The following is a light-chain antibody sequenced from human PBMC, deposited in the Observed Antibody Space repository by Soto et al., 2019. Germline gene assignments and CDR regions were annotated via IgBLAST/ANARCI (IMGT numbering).Light chain of an antibody. CDR1: RSVTSSY. CDR2: DTS. CDR3: QHYDSSPLYT. Sequence: EIVLTQSPGTLSLSPGERATISCRASRSVTSSYLAWYQQKPGQAPRLLIYDTSSRATGIPDRFSGSASGTDFPLTVSRLEPEDFAVYYCQHYDSSPLYTFGQGTKLEIK. J-gene: IGKJ2*01. V-gene: IGKV3-20*01.